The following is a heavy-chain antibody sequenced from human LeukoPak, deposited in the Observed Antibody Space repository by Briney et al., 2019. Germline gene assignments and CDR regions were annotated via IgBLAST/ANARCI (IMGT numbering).Heavy chain of an antibody. J-gene: IGHJ3*02. CDR3: ASAIFVENAFDI. V-gene: IGHV4-59*01. CDR1: GGSISSYY. Sequence: TSETLSLTCTVSGGSISSYYWSWIRQPPGKGLEWIGYIYYSESTHYNPSLKSRVTISVDTSKRQFSLKLSSVTAADTAVYYCASAIFVENAFDIWGQGTMVTVSS. CDR2: IYYSEST. D-gene: IGHD3-3*01.